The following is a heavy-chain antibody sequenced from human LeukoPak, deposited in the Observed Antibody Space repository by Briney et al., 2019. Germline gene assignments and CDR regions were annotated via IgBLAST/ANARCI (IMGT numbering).Heavy chain of an antibody. V-gene: IGHV3-73*01. CDR1: GFTSSGSA. CDR2: IRSKANSYAT. CDR3: TRHLSSGYYYPFDY. Sequence: GGSLRLSCAASGFTSSGSAMHWVRQASGKGLEWVGRIRSKANSYATAYAASVKGRFTISRDDSKNTAYLQMNSLKTEDTAVYYCTRHLSSGYYYPFDYWGQGTLVTVSS. J-gene: IGHJ4*02. D-gene: IGHD3-22*01.